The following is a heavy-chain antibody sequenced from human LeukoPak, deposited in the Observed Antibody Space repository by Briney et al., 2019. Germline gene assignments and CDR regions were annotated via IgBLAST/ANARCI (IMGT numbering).Heavy chain of an antibody. D-gene: IGHD4-11*01. V-gene: IGHV4-38-2*02. CDR1: GYSISSGCY. Sequence: SETLSLTCTVSGYSISSGCYWGWIRQPPGKGLEWIGSIYHSGSTYYNPSLKSRVTISVDTSKNQFSLKLSSVTAADTAVYYCARFTVTTNYWGQGTLVTVSS. CDR2: IYHSGST. CDR3: ARFTVTTNY. J-gene: IGHJ4*02.